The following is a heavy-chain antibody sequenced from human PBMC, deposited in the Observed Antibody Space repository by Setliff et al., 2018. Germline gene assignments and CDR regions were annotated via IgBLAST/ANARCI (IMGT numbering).Heavy chain of an antibody. V-gene: IGHV4-61*02. CDR2: IHFSGTT. Sequence: PSETLSLTCTVSGGSISSGSHYWTWIRQPAGKGLEWIGRIHFSGTTNYKPSLRSRATIPLDMSKNQLSLRLTSVTAADTAIYYCARDTGYRDHWGQGALVTVSS. CDR1: GGSISSGSHY. J-gene: IGHJ4*02. CDR3: ARDTGYRDH. D-gene: IGHD5-18*01.